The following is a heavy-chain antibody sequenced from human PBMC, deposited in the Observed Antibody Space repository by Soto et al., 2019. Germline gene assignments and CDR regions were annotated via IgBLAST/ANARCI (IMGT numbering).Heavy chain of an antibody. CDR3: VITCLVVAGSTREDF. CDR1: GFTFSSYW. CDR2: INSDRSRI. V-gene: IGHV3-74*01. J-gene: IGHJ4*02. Sequence: EVQLVESGGGLVKPGESLRLSCAASGFTFSSYWMNWVRQAPGKGLVWVSRINSDRSRINYADFVKGRFTISRDNAKNTVYLHMNSLTEDDTAVYGCVITCLVVAGSTREDFWGQGTRVTVSS. D-gene: IGHD2-8*02.